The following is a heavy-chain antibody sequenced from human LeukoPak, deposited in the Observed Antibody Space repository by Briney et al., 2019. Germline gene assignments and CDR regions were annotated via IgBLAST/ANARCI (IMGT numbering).Heavy chain of an antibody. D-gene: IGHD6-13*01. CDR3: ARGEGIAAAEAYYFDY. V-gene: IGHV4-34*01. J-gene: IGHJ4*02. Sequence: SETLSLTCAVYGGSFSGYYWSWIRQPPGKGLEWIGEINHSGSTNYNPSLKSRVTVSVDTSKNQFSLKLSSVTAADTAVYYCARGEGIAAAEAYYFDYWGQGTLVTVSS. CDR2: INHSGST. CDR1: GGSFSGYY.